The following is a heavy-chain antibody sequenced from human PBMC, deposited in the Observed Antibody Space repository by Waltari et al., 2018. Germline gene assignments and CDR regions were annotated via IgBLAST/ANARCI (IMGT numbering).Heavy chain of an antibody. CDR2: INPSGGST. CDR3: AREVACGGSCYIYYYGMDV. CDR1: GYTFTSYY. Sequence: QVQLVQSGAEVKKPGASVKVSCKASGYTFTSYYMHWVRQAPGQGLEWMGIINPSGGSTSYAQKFQGRVTMTRDTSTSTVYMELSSLRSEDTAVYYCAREVACGGSCYIYYYGMDVWGQGTTVTVSS. D-gene: IGHD2-15*01. J-gene: IGHJ6*02. V-gene: IGHV1-46*01.